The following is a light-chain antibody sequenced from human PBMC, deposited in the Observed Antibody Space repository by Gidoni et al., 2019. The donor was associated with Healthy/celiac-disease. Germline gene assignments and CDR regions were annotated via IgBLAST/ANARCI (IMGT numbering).Light chain of an antibody. V-gene: IGLV2-11*01. CDR1: SSDVGGYNY. CDR2: DVS. Sequence: QSAPTQPTRVSGSPEQSVPISCTGTSSDVGGYNYVSWYQQHPGKAPKRMIYDVSKRPSGVPDRFSGSKSGNTASLTISGLQAEDEADYYCCSYAGSYTHVVFGGGTKLTVL. CDR3: CSYAGSYTHVV. J-gene: IGLJ2*01.